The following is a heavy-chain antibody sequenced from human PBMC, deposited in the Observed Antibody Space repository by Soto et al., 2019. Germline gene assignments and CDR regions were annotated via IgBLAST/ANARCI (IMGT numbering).Heavy chain of an antibody. J-gene: IGHJ6*02. CDR2: IYWDDDK. CDR1: GFSLSTSGVG. CDR3: AYLPCSGGSCYWFSYSGMDV. V-gene: IGHV2-5*02. Sequence: QITLKESGPTLVKPTQTLTLTCTCSGFSLSTSGVGVAWIRQPPGKALEWLALIYWDDDKRYRPSLENRLTITKDTSKTQVVLTMTNMDSVDTATYYCAYLPCSGGSCYWFSYSGMDVWGQGTTVTVSS. D-gene: IGHD2-15*01.